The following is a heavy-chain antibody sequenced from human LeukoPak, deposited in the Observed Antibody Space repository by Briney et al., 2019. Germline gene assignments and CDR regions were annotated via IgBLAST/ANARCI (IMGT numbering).Heavy chain of an antibody. V-gene: IGHV4-39*07. CDR3: ARDQRSLYDF. CDR1: GGSISSSSYY. Sequence: SETLSLTCTVSGGSISSSSYYWGWIRQPPGKGLEWIGSIYYSGSTYYNPSLKSRVTISVDTSKNQFSLKLASVTAADTAIYYCARDQRSLYDFWGQGSLVTVSS. CDR2: IYYSGST. D-gene: IGHD1-26*01. J-gene: IGHJ4*02.